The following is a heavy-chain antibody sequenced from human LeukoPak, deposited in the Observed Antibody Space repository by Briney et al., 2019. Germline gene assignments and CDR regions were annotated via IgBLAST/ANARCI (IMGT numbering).Heavy chain of an antibody. J-gene: IGHJ3*02. CDR3: AKGLSGSYPNDAFDI. Sequence: GGSLRLSXXASGXXFSSYGMHWVRQAPGKGLEWVAVISYDGSNKYYADSVKGRFNISRDNSKNTLYLQMNSLRAEDTAVYYCAKGLSGSYPNDAFDIWGQGTMVTVSS. V-gene: IGHV3-30*18. D-gene: IGHD1-26*01. CDR1: GXXFSSYG. CDR2: ISYDGSNK.